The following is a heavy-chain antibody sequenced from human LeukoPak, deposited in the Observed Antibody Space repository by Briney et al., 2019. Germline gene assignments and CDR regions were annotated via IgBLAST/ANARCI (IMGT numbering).Heavy chain of an antibody. CDR3: ARDVLLWFGDDYYYYYGMDV. CDR1: GGSISSYY. Sequence: AETLSLTCTVSGGSISSYYWSWIRQPPGKGLEWIGYIYYSGSTNYNPSLKSRVTISGATSKNQFSLKLSSVTAADTAVYYCARDVLLWFGDDYYYYYGMDVWGQGTTVTVSS. CDR2: IYYSGST. D-gene: IGHD3-10*01. J-gene: IGHJ6*02. V-gene: IGHV4-59*01.